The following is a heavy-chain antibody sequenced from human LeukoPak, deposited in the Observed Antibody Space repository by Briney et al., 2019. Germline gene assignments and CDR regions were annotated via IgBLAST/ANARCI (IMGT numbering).Heavy chain of an antibody. V-gene: IGHV4-34*01. Sequence: SETLSLTCAVYGGSFSGYYWGCIRQPPGKGLELIGEINHSGSTNYNPSLKSRVTISVDTSKNQFSLKLSSVTAADTAVYYCARGGSGWFRGWFDPWGQGTLVTVSS. CDR3: ARGGSGWFRGWFDP. J-gene: IGHJ5*02. CDR2: INHSGST. CDR1: GGSFSGYY. D-gene: IGHD6-19*01.